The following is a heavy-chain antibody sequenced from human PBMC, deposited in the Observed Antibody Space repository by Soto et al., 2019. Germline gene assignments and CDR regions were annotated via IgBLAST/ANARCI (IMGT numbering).Heavy chain of an antibody. CDR2: FDPDNGET. CDR3: ATDPNSDFDY. CDR1: GYSLTELS. J-gene: IGHJ4*02. D-gene: IGHD3-10*01. Sequence: ASVKVSCKVSGYSLTELSMHWVRQAPGKGLQWMGGFDPDNGETIYAQKFQGRVTMTEDTSTDTAYMELSSLRSEDTALYYCATDPNSDFDYWDQGTLVTVSS. V-gene: IGHV1-24*01.